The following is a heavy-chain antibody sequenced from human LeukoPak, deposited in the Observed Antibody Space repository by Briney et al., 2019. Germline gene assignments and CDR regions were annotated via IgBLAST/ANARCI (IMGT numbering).Heavy chain of an antibody. CDR3: AKDIASGSRSFDY. CDR1: GFTFSSYG. V-gene: IGHV3-30*02. CDR2: IRFDGSNK. J-gene: IGHJ4*02. Sequence: QSGGSLRLSCAASGFTFSSYGMHWVRQAPGKGLEWVAFIRFDGSNKYYADSVKGRFTISRDNSKNTLYLQMNSLRAEDTAVYYCAKDIASGSRSFDYWGQGTLVTVSS. D-gene: IGHD3-10*01.